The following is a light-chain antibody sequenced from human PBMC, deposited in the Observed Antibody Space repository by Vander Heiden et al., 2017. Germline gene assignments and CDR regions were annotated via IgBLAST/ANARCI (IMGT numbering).Light chain of an antibody. J-gene: IGKJ5*01. Sequence: DNHMTQSPSSLSSSVGDRLPFTSRTSQHSNPFLGWFQQKPGKAPKSLIYGASTWQSGVPSRFSGSGSGTYFTLTISSLQPEDFATYYCQQYDTFPITLGQGTRLEIK. CDR1: QHSNPF. CDR2: GAS. CDR3: QQYDTFPIT. V-gene: IGKV1-16*01.